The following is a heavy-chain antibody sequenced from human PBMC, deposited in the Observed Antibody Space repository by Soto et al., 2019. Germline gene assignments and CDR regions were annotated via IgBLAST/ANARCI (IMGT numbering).Heavy chain of an antibody. Sequence: GGSLRLSCAASGFTFSSYAMSWVRQAPGRGLEWVSAISGSGGSRYYADSVKGRFTISRDNSKNTLYLQMNSLRAEDTAVYYCARGGYLGNYDFWSGPDYWGQGTLVTVSS. CDR1: GFTFSSYA. CDR3: ARGGYLGNYDFWSGPDY. D-gene: IGHD3-3*01. V-gene: IGHV3-23*01. J-gene: IGHJ4*02. CDR2: ISGSGGSR.